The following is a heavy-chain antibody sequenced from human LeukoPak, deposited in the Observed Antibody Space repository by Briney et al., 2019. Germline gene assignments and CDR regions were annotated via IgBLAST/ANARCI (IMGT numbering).Heavy chain of an antibody. CDR1: GYTFTGYY. D-gene: IGHD6-6*01. Sequence: ASVKVSCKASGYTFTGYYMHWVRQAPGQGLEWMGWVNPNSGGTNYAQKFQGWVTMTRDTPTGTVHMELSSLSSEDTAVYYCARDLPQHNSSSYFYYYGMDVWGQGTTVTVFS. V-gene: IGHV1-2*04. J-gene: IGHJ6*02. CDR2: VNPNSGGT. CDR3: ARDLPQHNSSSYFYYYGMDV.